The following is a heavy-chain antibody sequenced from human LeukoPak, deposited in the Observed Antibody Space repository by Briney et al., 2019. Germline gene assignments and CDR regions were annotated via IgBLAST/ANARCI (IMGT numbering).Heavy chain of an antibody. V-gene: IGHV1-18*01. D-gene: IGHD3-16*01. CDR1: GYTFTSYG. J-gene: IGHJ4*02. Sequence: ASVKVSCKASGYTFTSYGISWVRQAPGQGLEWMGWISAYNGNTNYAQKLQGRVTMTTDTSTSTAYMELRSLRSDDTAVYYCARLLPTRGYGRGGSYYFDYWGQGTPVTVSS. CDR2: ISAYNGNT. CDR3: ARLLPTRGYGRGGSYYFDY.